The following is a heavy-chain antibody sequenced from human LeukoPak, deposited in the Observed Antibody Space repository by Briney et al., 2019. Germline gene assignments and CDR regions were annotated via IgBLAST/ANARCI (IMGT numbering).Heavy chain of an antibody. D-gene: IGHD3-10*01. J-gene: IGHJ6*02. CDR3: TTEMVRGGGYYYGMDV. Sequence: GGSLRLSCAASGSTFSNAWMSWVRQAPGKGLEWVGRIQSKTDGGTTHYAAPVKGRFPILRDDSKNTLYLQMHSLKTEDTAVYYCTTEMVRGGGYYYGMDVWGQGTPVTVSS. CDR1: GSTFSNAW. V-gene: IGHV3-15*01. CDR2: IQSKTDGGTT.